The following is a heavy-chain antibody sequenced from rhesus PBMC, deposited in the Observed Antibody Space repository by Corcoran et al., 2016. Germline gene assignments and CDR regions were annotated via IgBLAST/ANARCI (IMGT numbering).Heavy chain of an antibody. D-gene: IGHD3-16*01. CDR1: GGSISDSYY. CDR2: IYGNSAST. Sequence: QVQLQESGPGLVKPSEILSLTCAVSGGSISDSYYWNWIRHPPGKGLEWVGNIYGNSASTYYNPSLKSRVTISKDTSKNQFFLKLSSVTAADTAVYYCAAVVVTYDYWGQGVLVTVSS. CDR3: AAVVVTYDY. V-gene: IGHV4S9*01. J-gene: IGHJ4*01.